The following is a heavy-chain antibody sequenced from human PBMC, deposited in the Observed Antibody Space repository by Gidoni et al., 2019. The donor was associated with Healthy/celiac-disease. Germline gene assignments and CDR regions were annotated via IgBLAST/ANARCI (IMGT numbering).Heavy chain of an antibody. CDR1: VFTFSSYA. CDR3: AKGYITMVRGVAF. V-gene: IGHV3-23*01. J-gene: IGHJ4*02. Sequence: EVHLLESWGGLVQPGGSLRLSSASSVFTFSSYAMSWVRQAPGKGLEWVSAISGSGGSTYYADSVKGRFTISRDNSKNTLYLQMNSLRAEDTAVYYCAKGYITMVRGVAFWGQGTLVTVSS. D-gene: IGHD3-10*01. CDR2: ISGSGGST.